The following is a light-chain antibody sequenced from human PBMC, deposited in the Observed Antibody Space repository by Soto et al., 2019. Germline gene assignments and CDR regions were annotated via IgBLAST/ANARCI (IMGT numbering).Light chain of an antibody. CDR1: QSVSSN. V-gene: IGKV3-15*01. Sequence: EIVMTQSPATLSVSPGERATLSCRASQSVSSNLAWYQQKPGQAPRLLIYGASTRATGIPARFSGSGSGTEFTLANSSLQSEDFVVDYCQQYNNWPPQLTFGGGTKVEIK. CDR3: QQYNNWPPQLT. CDR2: GAS. J-gene: IGKJ4*01.